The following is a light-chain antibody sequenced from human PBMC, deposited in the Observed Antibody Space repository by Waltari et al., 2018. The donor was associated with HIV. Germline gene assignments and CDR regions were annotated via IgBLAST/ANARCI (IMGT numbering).Light chain of an antibody. Sequence: QSALTQPPSVSGSPGQSVTISCTGTSRDVGSYNLFSWYQQSPGTAPKLMVYEVTYRPTGVPERFSGSKSGNTASLTISGLQAEDEADYYCSSFTSSSTVVFGGGTKLTVL. J-gene: IGLJ3*02. CDR1: SRDVGSYNL. V-gene: IGLV2-18*02. CDR2: EVT. CDR3: SSFTSSSTVV.